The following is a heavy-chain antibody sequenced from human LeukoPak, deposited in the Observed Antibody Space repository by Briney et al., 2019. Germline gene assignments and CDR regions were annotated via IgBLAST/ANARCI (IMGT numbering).Heavy chain of an antibody. CDR1: GFTFSSYA. J-gene: IGHJ4*02. Sequence: PGGSLRLSCAASGFTFSSYAMSWVRQAPGKGLEWVANIKQDGSEKYYVDSVKGRFTISRDNAKNSLYLQMNSLRAEDTAVYYCARDLTPPAAHTNYFDYWGQGTLVTVSS. D-gene: IGHD2-2*01. CDR2: IKQDGSEK. CDR3: ARDLTPPAAHTNYFDY. V-gene: IGHV3-7*01.